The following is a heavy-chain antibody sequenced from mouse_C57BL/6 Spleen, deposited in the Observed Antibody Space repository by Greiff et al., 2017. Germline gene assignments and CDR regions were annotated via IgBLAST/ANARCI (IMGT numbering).Heavy chain of an antibody. V-gene: IGHV1-9*01. D-gene: IGHD1-1*01. J-gene: IGHJ3*01. Sequence: QVQLQQSGAELMKPGASGKLSCRATGSTFTGYWLSGVKQRPGQGLGWIGEILPGSGSTNYNAKFKGKATFTADTSSSTAYMQLSSLTTEDSAIYYGAYYYGSSYPLAYWGQGTLVTVSA. CDR2: ILPGSGST. CDR3: AYYYGSSYPLAY. CDR1: GSTFTGYW.